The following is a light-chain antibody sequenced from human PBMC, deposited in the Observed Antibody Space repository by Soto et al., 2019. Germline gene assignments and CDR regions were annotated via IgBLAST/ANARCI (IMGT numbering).Light chain of an antibody. CDR3: QQYNKRSLWP. CDR1: QSVSSN. Sequence: EIVITQSPPTLSVSPGERATLSCRASQSVSSNLAWYQQKPGQAPRLLIYGASTRATGIPARFSGSGSGTEFTLTISSLQSEDFAVYYCQQYNKRSLWPFGQGTKVDIK. V-gene: IGKV3-15*01. J-gene: IGKJ1*01. CDR2: GAS.